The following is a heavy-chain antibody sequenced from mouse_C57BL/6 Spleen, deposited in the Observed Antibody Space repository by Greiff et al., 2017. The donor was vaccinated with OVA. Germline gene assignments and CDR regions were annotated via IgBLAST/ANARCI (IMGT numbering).Heavy chain of an antibody. CDR3: AKRPLYYGSSLFAY. J-gene: IGHJ3*01. Sequence: VQLQQSGAELMKPGASVKLSCKATGYTFTGYWIEWVKQRPGHGLEWIGEILPGSGSTNYNEKFKGKATFTADTSSNTAYMQLSSLTTEDSAIYYCAKRPLYYGSSLFAYWGQGTLVTVSA. V-gene: IGHV1-9*01. CDR1: GYTFTGYW. CDR2: ILPGSGST. D-gene: IGHD1-1*01.